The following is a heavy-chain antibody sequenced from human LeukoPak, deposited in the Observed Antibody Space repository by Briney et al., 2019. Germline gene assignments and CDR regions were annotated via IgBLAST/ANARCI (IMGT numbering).Heavy chain of an antibody. V-gene: IGHV3-66*01. CDR1: GFTVSSNY. D-gene: IGHD4-17*01. J-gene: IGHJ4*02. CDR3: ARVDYGDYGFDY. Sequence: GGSLRLSCAASGFTVSSNYMSWVRQAPGKGLERGSVIYSGGSTYYPDSVKGRFTISRDNSKNTLYLQMNSLRAEDTAVYYCARVDYGDYGFDYWGQGTLVTVSS. CDR2: IYSGGST.